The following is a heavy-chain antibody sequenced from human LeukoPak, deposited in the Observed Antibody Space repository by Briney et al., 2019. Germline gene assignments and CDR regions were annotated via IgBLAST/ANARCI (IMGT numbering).Heavy chain of an antibody. CDR1: GYTFTGYY. CDR2: INPNSGGT. J-gene: IGHJ4*02. CDR3: ARAPVVVTAICDY. Sequence: ASVKVSCKASGYTFTGYYMHWVRQAPGQGLEWMGWINPNSGGTNYAQKFQGRVTMTRDTSISTAYMELSRLRSDDTAVYYCARAPVVVTAICDYWGQGTLVTVSS. V-gene: IGHV1-2*02. D-gene: IGHD2-21*02.